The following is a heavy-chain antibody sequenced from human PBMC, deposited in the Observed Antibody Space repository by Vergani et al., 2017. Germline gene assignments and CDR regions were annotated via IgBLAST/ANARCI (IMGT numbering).Heavy chain of an antibody. CDR3: ARHLYSYGLLGPNCDY. V-gene: IGHV4-59*08. CDR2: IYYSGST. J-gene: IGHJ4*02. Sequence: QVQLQESGPGLVKPSETLSLTCTVSGGSISSYYWSWIRQPPGKGLEWIGYIYYSGSTNYNPSLKSRVTISVDTSKNQFSLKLSSVTAADTAVYYCARHLYSYGLLGPNCDYWGQGTLVTVSS. D-gene: IGHD5-18*01. CDR1: GGSISSYY.